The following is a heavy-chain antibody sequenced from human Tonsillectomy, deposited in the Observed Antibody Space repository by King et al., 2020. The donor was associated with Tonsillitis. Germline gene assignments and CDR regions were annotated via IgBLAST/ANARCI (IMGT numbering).Heavy chain of an antibody. J-gene: IGHJ5*02. Sequence: TLKESGPVLVKPTETLTLTCTVSGFSLSNARMGVSWIRPPPGKALEWLAHIFSNDEKSYSTSLKSRLTISKDTSKSQVDLTMTNMDPVDTATYYCARMRIGYDFFGWFDPWGQGTLVTVSS. CDR2: IFSNDEK. CDR1: GFSLSNARMG. D-gene: IGHD5-12*01. CDR3: ARMRIGYDFFGWFDP. V-gene: IGHV2-26*01.